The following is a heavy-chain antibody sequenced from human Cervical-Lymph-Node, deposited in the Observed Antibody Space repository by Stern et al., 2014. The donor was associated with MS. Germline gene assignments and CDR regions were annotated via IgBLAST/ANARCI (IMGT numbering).Heavy chain of an antibody. D-gene: IGHD3-16*01. CDR3: LRDGGDY. V-gene: IGHV3-21*01. Sequence: MQLVQSGGGLVKPGGSLRLSCAASGFTFSTPAVNWVRQAPGKGLEWVSSISSSSSYIYYADSVKGRFTISRDNARNSLYLHMNSLRVDDTAVYYCLRDGGDYWGQGTLVTVSS. CDR2: ISSSSSYI. J-gene: IGHJ4*02. CDR1: GFTFSTPA.